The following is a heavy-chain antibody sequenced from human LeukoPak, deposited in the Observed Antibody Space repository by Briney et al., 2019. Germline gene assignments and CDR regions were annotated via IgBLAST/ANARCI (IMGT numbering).Heavy chain of an antibody. CDR2: VYYTGTT. CDR1: GGSISSRNYY. V-gene: IGHV4-39*01. D-gene: IGHD4-17*01. Sequence: SETLSLTCTVAGGSISSRNYYWGWIRQPPGKGLEWIGGVYYTGTTYSNPSLKSRVTISVDTSKNQFSLRLSSVTAADTAVYYCARGGAAFDPWGQGTPVTVSS. J-gene: IGHJ5*02. CDR3: ARGGAAFDP.